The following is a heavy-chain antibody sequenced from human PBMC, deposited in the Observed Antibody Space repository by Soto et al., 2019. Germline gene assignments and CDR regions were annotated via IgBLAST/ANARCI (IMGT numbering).Heavy chain of an antibody. CDR2: IYRDENT. Sequence: QVQLQESGPGLVKPSGTLSLTCAVSGDSISSSYWWSWVRQPPGKGLEWIGEIYRDENTNYNWSLRSRVTISADKSKNQFSLNLSSVTAADTAMYYCAGLESSGGPIWGQGTMVTVSS. V-gene: IGHV4-4*02. CDR3: AGLESSGGPI. CDR1: GDSISSSYW. J-gene: IGHJ3*02. D-gene: IGHD2-15*01.